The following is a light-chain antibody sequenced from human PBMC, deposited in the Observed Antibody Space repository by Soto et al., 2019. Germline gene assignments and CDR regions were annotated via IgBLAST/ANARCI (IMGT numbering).Light chain of an antibody. Sequence: IVMTQSPDSLAVSLGERATINCKSSQSVLYSSNNNNYLAWFQQKPGQPPKLLIYWASIRESGVPDRFSGSGSGTDFTLTISSLQAEDVAVYYCQQYYITLPTFGPGTKVDIK. CDR2: WAS. CDR1: QSVLYSSNNNNY. V-gene: IGKV4-1*01. CDR3: QQYYITLPT. J-gene: IGKJ3*01.